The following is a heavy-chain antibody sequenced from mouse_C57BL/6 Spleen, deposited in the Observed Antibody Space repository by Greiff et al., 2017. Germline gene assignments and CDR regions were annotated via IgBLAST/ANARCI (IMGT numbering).Heavy chain of an antibody. J-gene: IGHJ2*01. CDR2: IYPSDSET. D-gene: IGHD1-1*01. CDR1: GYTFTSYW. Sequence: VQLQQSGAELVRPGSSVKLSCKASGYTFTSYWMDWVKQRPGQGLEWIGNIYPSDSETHYNQKFKDKATLTVDKSSSTAYMQLSSLTSEDSAVYYCARGFRGSSLDYWGQGTTLTVSS. V-gene: IGHV1-61*01. CDR3: ARGFRGSSLDY.